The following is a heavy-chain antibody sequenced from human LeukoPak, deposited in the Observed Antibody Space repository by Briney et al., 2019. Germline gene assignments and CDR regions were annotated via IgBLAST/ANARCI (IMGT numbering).Heavy chain of an antibody. CDR3: ARHPPLNRLRYFDWPPGSYFDY. V-gene: IGHV4-59*08. CDR2: IYYSGST. Sequence: PSETLSLTCTVSGGSISSYYWSWIRQPPGKGLEWIGYIYYSGSTNYNPSLKSRVTISVDTSKNQFSLKLSSVTAADTAVYYCARHPPLNRLRYFDWPPGSYFDYWGQGTLVTVSS. CDR1: GGSISSYY. J-gene: IGHJ4*02. D-gene: IGHD3-9*01.